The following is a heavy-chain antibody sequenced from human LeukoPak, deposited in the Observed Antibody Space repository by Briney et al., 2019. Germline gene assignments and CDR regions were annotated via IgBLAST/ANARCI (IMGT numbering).Heavy chain of an antibody. J-gene: IGHJ3*02. D-gene: IGHD1-26*01. Sequence: PSETGSLTCTVSGGSISSYYWSCIRQPPGKGLEWIGYIYYSGSTNYNPSLKSRVTISVDTSKNQFSLKLSSVTAADTAVYYCARESDYSGAFDIWGQGTMVTVSS. V-gene: IGHV4-59*01. CDR2: IYYSGST. CDR1: GGSISSYY. CDR3: ARESDYSGAFDI.